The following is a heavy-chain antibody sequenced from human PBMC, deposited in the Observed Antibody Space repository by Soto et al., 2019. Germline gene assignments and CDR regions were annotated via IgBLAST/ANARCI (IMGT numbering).Heavy chain of an antibody. J-gene: IGHJ4*02. CDR1: GYTLTELS. Sequence: ASVKVSCKVSGYTLTELSMHWVRQAPGKGLEWMGGFDPEDGETIYAQKFQGRVTMTEDTSTDTAYMELSSLRSEDTAVYYCATLVGITMIDYYFDYWGQGTLVTVSS. CDR2: FDPEDGET. V-gene: IGHV1-24*01. D-gene: IGHD3-22*01. CDR3: ATLVGITMIDYYFDY.